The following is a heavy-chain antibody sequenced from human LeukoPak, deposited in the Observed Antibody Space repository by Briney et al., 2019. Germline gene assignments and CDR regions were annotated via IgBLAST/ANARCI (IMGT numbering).Heavy chain of an antibody. CDR1: GFTVSSHY. CDR3: ARGITVAGKFDY. Sequence: GGSLRLSCAASGFTVSSHYMSWVRQAPGKGLEWVSAIYSGGTTYYADSVKGRFTISRDNSKNTLYLQMNSLRAEDTAVYYCARGITVAGKFDYWGQGTLVTVSS. J-gene: IGHJ4*02. D-gene: IGHD6-19*01. V-gene: IGHV3-53*01. CDR2: IYSGGTT.